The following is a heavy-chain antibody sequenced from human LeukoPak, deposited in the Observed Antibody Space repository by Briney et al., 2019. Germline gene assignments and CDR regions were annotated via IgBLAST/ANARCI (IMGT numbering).Heavy chain of an antibody. CDR2: INPSGGST. V-gene: IGHV1-46*01. J-gene: IGHJ6*02. Sequence: GASVKVSCKASGYTFTSYYMHWVRQAPGQGLEWMGIINPSGGSTSYAQKFQGRVTTPRDKSTSTVYMQLSSLRSEDTAVYYCARRYCSSTSCYGNYYYGMDVWGQGTTVTVSS. CDR1: GYTFTSYY. CDR3: ARRYCSSTSCYGNYYYGMDV. D-gene: IGHD2-2*01.